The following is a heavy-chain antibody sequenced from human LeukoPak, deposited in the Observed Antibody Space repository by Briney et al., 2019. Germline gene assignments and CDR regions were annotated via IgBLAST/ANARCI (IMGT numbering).Heavy chain of an antibody. CDR1: GFTVSINY. V-gene: IGHV3-53*01. CDR2: IYSGGST. CDR3: ARGWVVATGAFDM. Sequence: PGGSLRLSCAASGFTVSINYMTWVRQAPGKGLEWVSVIYSGGSTYYADSVKGRFTISRDNSKNTVYLQMNSLRAEDTAVYYCARGWVVATGAFDMWGQGTMVTVSS. D-gene: IGHD1-1*01. J-gene: IGHJ3*02.